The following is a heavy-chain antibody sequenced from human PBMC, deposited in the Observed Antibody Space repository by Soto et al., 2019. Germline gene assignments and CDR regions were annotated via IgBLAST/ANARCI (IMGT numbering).Heavy chain of an antibody. Sequence: QVQLQESGPGLVKPSETLSLTCTVSGGSISTYYWSWIRQPPGKGLEWIAFIFNTGSTSYNPSLKSRVTIAVDTSKNQFSLRLSSVTAADTAVYYCARANAGWTSSFYFYGLDVWGQGTTLTVSS. J-gene: IGHJ6*02. CDR2: IFNTGST. CDR3: ARANAGWTSSFYFYGLDV. D-gene: IGHD6-19*01. V-gene: IGHV4-59*01. CDR1: GGSISTYY.